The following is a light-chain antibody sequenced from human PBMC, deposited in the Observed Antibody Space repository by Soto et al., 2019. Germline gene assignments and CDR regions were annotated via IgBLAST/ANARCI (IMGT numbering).Light chain of an antibody. CDR2: GAS. Sequence: DIVLTQSPDTLSLSPGERATLSCRASKSFSTSYLAWYQQKPGQSPRLLIYGASSRATGITDRFSGNGSGTAFTLTISRLGPEDFAVYYWQQYGSSARTFGQGTEVEIK. CDR3: QQYGSSART. CDR1: KSFSTSY. V-gene: IGKV3-20*01. J-gene: IGKJ1*01.